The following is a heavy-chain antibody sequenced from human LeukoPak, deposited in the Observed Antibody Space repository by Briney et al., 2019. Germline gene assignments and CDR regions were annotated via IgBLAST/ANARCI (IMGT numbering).Heavy chain of an antibody. V-gene: IGHV4-30-4*01. D-gene: IGHD3-10*01. CDR1: GGSISSGDYY. Sequence: SETLSLTCTVSGGSISSGDYYWRWIRQPPGTGLEWIGYVYYSGSTYYNPSLKSRVTISVDTSKNQFSLKLSSVTAADTAVYYCARDEDYYGSQPWGQGTLVTVSS. CDR2: VYYSGST. J-gene: IGHJ5*02. CDR3: ARDEDYYGSQP.